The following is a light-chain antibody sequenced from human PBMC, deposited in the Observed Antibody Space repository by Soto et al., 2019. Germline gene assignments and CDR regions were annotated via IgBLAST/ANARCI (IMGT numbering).Light chain of an antibody. CDR3: QQSYSTPSWT. J-gene: IGKJ1*01. V-gene: IGKV3D-20*02. CDR1: QSVSSNY. Sequence: EIVLTQSPCTLSLSPGEKATLSCRASQSVSSNYLAWYQQKPGQAPRLLIYYAYRRTTGIPDRFSGSGSGTDFTLTISSLQPEDFATYYCQQSYSTPSWTFGQGTKVDIK. CDR2: YAY.